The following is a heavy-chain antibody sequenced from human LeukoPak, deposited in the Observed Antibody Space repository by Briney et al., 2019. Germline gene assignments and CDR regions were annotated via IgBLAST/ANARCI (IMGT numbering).Heavy chain of an antibody. J-gene: IGHJ5*02. CDR2: ISGRGGSK. V-gene: IGHV3-23*01. CDR3: AKPLLRGYSYGWVS. CDR1: GFTFRIYA. D-gene: IGHD5-18*01. Sequence: GGSLRLSCAAPGFTFRIYAVSSVRQAPGEGVEWGSGISGRGGSKYYADSVKGRFTISRDNSKNTLYLQINSLRAEDTAVYYCAKPLLRGYSYGWVSWGQGTLVTVSS.